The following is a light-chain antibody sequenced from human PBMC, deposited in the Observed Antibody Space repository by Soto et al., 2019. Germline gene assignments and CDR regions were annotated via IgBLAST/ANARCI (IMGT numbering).Light chain of an antibody. Sequence: DIVMTQSPDSLAVSLGERATINCKSSQSVLYSSNNKNYLAWYQQKPGQPPKLLIYWASTRESGVPDRFSGSGSGTDFTLTSSSLQSEDVAVYHCQQYYSTPTFGQGTKVEIK. J-gene: IGKJ1*01. CDR3: QQYYSTPT. CDR2: WAS. CDR1: QSVLYSSNNKNY. V-gene: IGKV4-1*01.